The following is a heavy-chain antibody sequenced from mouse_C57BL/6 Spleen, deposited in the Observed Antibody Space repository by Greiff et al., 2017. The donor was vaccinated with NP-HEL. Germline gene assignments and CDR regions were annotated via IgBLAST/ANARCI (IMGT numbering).Heavy chain of an antibody. V-gene: IGHV5-9-1*02. D-gene: IGHD2-2*01. J-gene: IGHJ4*01. CDR1: GFTFSSYA. CDR3: TRDRSMVTTGYYYAMDY. CDR2: ISSGGDYI. Sequence: EVMLVESGEGLVKPGGSLKLSCAASGFTFSSYAMSWVRQTPEKRLEWVAYISSGGDYIYYADTVKGRFTISRDNARNTLYLQMSSLKSEDTAMYYCTRDRSMVTTGYYYAMDYWGQGTSVTVSS.